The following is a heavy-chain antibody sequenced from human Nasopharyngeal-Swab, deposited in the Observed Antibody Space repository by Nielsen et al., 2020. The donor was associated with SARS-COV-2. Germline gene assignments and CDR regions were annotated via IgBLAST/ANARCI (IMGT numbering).Heavy chain of an antibody. CDR1: GGSIGTYY. J-gene: IGHJ4*02. V-gene: IGHV4-59*08. CDR2: IYYTGST. CDR3: VRQDVSGSYRFMVY. Sequence: SETLSLTCTVSGGSIGTYYWSWIRQPPGKGLEWIGYIYYTGSTMYNPSLKGRVTLSVDTSENQFSLRLTSVTAADSAVYYCVRQDVSGSYRFMVYWGQGTLVTVSS. D-gene: IGHD3-16*02.